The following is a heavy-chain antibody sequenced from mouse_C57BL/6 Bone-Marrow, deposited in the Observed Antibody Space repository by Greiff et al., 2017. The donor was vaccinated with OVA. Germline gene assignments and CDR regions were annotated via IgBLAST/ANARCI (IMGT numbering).Heavy chain of an antibody. CDR1: GFSFNTYA. CDR3: VSAPGNWYFDV. J-gene: IGHJ1*03. V-gene: IGHV10-1*01. Sequence: EVKVVESGGGLVQPKGSLKLSCAASGFSFNTYAMNWVRQAPGKGLEWVARIRSKSNNYATYYADSVKDRFTISRDDSESMLYLQMNNLKTEDTAMYYCVSAPGNWYFDVWGTGTTVTVTS. CDR2: IRSKSNNYAT.